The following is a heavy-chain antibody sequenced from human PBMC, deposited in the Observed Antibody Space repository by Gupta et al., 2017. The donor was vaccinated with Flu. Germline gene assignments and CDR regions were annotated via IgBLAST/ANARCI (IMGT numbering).Heavy chain of an antibody. V-gene: IGHV4-39*01. CDR2: IYYSGST. J-gene: IGHJ5*02. CDR1: GGSISSSSYY. Sequence: QLQLQESGPGLVKPSETLSLTCTVSGGSISSSSYYWGWISQPPGKGLEWIGSIYYSGSTYYNPSLKSRVTISVDTSKNQFSLKLSSVTAADTAVYCCARQLWQWLVEGRWWFDPWGQGTLVTVSS. CDR3: ARQLWQWLVEGRWWFDP. D-gene: IGHD6-19*01.